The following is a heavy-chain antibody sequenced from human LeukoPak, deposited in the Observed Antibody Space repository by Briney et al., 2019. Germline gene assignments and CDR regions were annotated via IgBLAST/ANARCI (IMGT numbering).Heavy chain of an antibody. CDR3: AKDQYSGSYLDAFDI. J-gene: IGHJ3*02. Sequence: GGSLRLSCAASGFTFSSYGMSWVRQAPGKGLEWVSATSGSGGSTYYADSVKGRFTISRDNSKNTLYLQMNSLRAEDTAVYYCAKDQYSGSYLDAFDIWGQGTMVTVSS. CDR1: GFTFSSYG. CDR2: TSGSGGST. D-gene: IGHD1-26*01. V-gene: IGHV3-23*01.